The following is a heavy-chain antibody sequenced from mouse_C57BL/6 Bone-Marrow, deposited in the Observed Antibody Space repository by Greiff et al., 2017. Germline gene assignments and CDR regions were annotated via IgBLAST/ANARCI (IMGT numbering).Heavy chain of an antibody. V-gene: IGHV5-17*01. CDR1: GFTFSDYG. CDR2: ISSGSSTI. D-gene: IGHD2-4*01. CDR3: AREGLRRGYYAMDY. J-gene: IGHJ4*01. Sequence: EVKLVESGGGLVKPGGSLKLSCAASGFTFSDYGMHWVRQAPEKGLEWVAYISSGSSTIYYADTVKGRFTISRDNAKNTLFLQMTSLRSEDTAMYYCAREGLRRGYYAMDYWGQGTSVTVSS.